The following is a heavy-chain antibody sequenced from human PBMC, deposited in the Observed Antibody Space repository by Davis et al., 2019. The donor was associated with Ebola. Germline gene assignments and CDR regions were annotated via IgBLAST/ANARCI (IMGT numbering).Heavy chain of an antibody. CDR3: ARGMDRSAYWGGHYNYYHMDV. CDR2: INPNTAGT. D-gene: IGHD3-22*01. CDR1: GYTFTGYY. J-gene: IGHJ6*03. V-gene: IGHV1-2*04. Sequence: ASVKVSCKASGYTFTGYYMHWVRQAPGQGLEWMGWINPNTAGTNYAQKFQGWVTMTRDTSISTAYMELSRLSSDDTAVYYCARGMDRSAYWGGHYNYYHMDVWGKGTTVTVSS.